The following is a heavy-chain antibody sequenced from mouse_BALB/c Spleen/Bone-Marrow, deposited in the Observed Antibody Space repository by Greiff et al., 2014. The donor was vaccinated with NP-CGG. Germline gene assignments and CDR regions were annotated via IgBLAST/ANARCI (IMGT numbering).Heavy chain of an antibody. D-gene: IGHD2-1*01. CDR2: ISSGGSYS. Sequence: EVQRVESGAGLVKPGGSLKLSCAASGFTFSSYAMSWVRQTPEKRLEWVATISSGGSYSYYPASVKGRFTMSRDNAKTTLNLPMSRLRTEETDMYYCARFYYGNYVRYFDVWGAGTTVTVSS. CDR1: GFTFSSYA. CDR3: ARFYYGNYVRYFDV. V-gene: IGHV5-9-3*01. J-gene: IGHJ1*01.